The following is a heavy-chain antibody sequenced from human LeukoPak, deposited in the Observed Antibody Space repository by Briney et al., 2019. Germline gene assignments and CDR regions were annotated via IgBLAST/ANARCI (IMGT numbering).Heavy chain of an antibody. Sequence: GGSLRLSCAASGFTFYTYAMTWVRQAPGKGLEWVSTIIGSGGNTLYADSVKGRFTISRDNSKNTLSLQLTSLRAEDTGIYFCARDGGHPLTSYYRAYWGQGTLVTVSS. CDR3: ARDGGHPLTSYYRAY. CDR1: GFTFYTYA. J-gene: IGHJ4*02. CDR2: IIGSGGNT. V-gene: IGHV3-23*01. D-gene: IGHD4-4*01.